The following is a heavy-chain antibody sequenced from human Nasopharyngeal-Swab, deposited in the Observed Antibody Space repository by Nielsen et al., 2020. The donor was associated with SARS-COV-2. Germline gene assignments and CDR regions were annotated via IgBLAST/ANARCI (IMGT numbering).Heavy chain of an antibody. J-gene: IGHJ6*03. CDR1: GGTFSSYA. D-gene: IGHD2-21*01. Sequence: SVKVSCKASGGTFSSYAISWVRQAPGQGLEWVGGIIPIFGTANYAQKFQGRVTITADKSTSTAYMELSSLRSEDTAVYYCARSNVLRLYCGGDCYNYYMDVWGKGTTVTVSS. V-gene: IGHV1-69*06. CDR3: ARSNVLRLYCGGDCYNYYMDV. CDR2: IIPIFGTA.